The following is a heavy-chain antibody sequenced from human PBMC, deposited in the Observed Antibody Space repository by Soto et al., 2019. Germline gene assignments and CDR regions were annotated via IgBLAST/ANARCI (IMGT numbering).Heavy chain of an antibody. D-gene: IGHD3-10*01. CDR1: GLTFSSYA. CDR2: ISGSGGST. J-gene: IGHJ5*02. V-gene: IGHV3-23*01. Sequence: PGGSLRLSCAASGLTFSSYAMNWVRQAPGKGLEWVSAISGSGGSTYYADYVKGRFTISRDNSKNTLYLQMNSLRAEDKAVYCCAKSGSVVLVLITLAVNYWFATWAKGTLVAVSS. CDR3: AKSGSVVLVLITLAVNYWFAT.